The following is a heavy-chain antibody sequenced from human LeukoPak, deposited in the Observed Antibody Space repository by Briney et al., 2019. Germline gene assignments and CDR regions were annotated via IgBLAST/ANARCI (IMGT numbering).Heavy chain of an antibody. CDR1: GGSISSYY. CDR3: ARHAIVVVTAPLPAFDI. J-gene: IGHJ3*02. D-gene: IGHD2-21*02. V-gene: IGHV4-59*08. Sequence: SETLSLTCTVSGGSISSYYWSWIRQPRGKGLEWIGYIYYSGSTNYNPSLKSRVTISVDTSKNQFSLKLSSVTAADTAVYYCARHAIVVVTAPLPAFDIWGQGTMVTVSS. CDR2: IYYSGST.